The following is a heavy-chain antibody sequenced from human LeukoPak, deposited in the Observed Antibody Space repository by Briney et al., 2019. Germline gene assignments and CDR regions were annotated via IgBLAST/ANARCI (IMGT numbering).Heavy chain of an antibody. Sequence: SVKVSCKASGGTFSSYAISWVRQAPGQGLEWMGRIIPIFGTANYAQKFRGRVTITTDESTSTAYMELRSLRSDDTAVYYCARADIVVVPAAPHFDYWGQGTLVTVSS. V-gene: IGHV1-69*05. J-gene: IGHJ4*02. CDR1: GGTFSSYA. CDR3: ARADIVVVPAAPHFDY. CDR2: IIPIFGTA. D-gene: IGHD2-2*01.